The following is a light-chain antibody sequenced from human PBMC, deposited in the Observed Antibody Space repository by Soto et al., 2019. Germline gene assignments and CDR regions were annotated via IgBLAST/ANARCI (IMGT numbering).Light chain of an antibody. J-gene: IGKJ1*01. CDR2: GAS. V-gene: IGKV3-20*01. CDR3: KQYGRTSWT. Sequence: EIVLTQSPGTLSLPPGEGATLSCRASQSVSTNFFAWYQQKPGQAPRLLIYGASTRATGIPDRFSGSGSGTDFTLTISRLEPEDFAVYYCKQYGRTSWTFGKGTKVDIK. CDR1: QSVSTNF.